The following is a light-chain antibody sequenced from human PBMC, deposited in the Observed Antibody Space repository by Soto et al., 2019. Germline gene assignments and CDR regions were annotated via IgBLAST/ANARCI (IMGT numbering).Light chain of an antibody. V-gene: IGLV2-14*01. CDR1: SSDVGGYNY. Sequence: QSALTQPASVSRSPGQSITISCTGTSSDVGGYNYVSWYQQHPGKAPKLMIYDVSNRPSGVPERFSGSKSGTSASLAISGLQSEDEANYYCAAWDDSLNGFFLFGSGTKVTVL. CDR2: DVS. J-gene: IGLJ1*01. CDR3: AAWDDSLNGFFL.